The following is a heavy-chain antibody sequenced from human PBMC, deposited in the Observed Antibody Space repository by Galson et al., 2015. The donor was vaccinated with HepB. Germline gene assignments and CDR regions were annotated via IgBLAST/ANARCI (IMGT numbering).Heavy chain of an antibody. J-gene: IGHJ3*02. CDR1: GFTFSSYG. CDR3: ALAGYCSSTSCSYDAFDI. V-gene: IGHV3-33*01. CDR2: IWYDGSNK. D-gene: IGHD2-2*01. Sequence: SLRLSCAASGFTFSSYGMHWVRQAPGKGLEWVAVIWYDGSNKYYADSVKGRFTIPRDNSKNTLYLQMNSLRAEDTAVYYCALAGYCSSTSCSYDAFDIWGQGTMVTVSS.